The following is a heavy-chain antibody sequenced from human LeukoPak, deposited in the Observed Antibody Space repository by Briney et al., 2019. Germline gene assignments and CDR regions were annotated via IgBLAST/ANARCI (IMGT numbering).Heavy chain of an antibody. CDR2: IKQDGSEK. D-gene: IGHD5-18*01. J-gene: IGHJ4*02. V-gene: IGHV3-7*01. CDR3: AGGYSYGYFDY. CDR1: GFTFSSYW. Sequence: GGSLRLSCAASGFTFSSYWMSWVRQAPGKGLEGVANIKQDGSEKYYVDSVKGRVTISSDNDKNSLYLQTNSLRAEDTAVYYCAGGYSYGYFDYWGQGTLVTVSS.